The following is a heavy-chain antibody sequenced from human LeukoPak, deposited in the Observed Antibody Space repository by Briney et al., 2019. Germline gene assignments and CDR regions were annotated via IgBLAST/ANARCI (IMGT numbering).Heavy chain of an antibody. Sequence: GGSLRLSCAASGFTVSSNYMSWVRQAPGKGLEWVSVIYSGGSTYYADSVKGRFTISRDNSKNTLYLQMNSLRAEDTAVYYCARDRVTGTTFPYYYGMDVWGQGTTVTVSS. CDR2: IYSGGST. J-gene: IGHJ6*02. CDR3: ARDRVTGTTFPYYYGMDV. V-gene: IGHV3-66*01. CDR1: GFTVSSNY. D-gene: IGHD1-7*01.